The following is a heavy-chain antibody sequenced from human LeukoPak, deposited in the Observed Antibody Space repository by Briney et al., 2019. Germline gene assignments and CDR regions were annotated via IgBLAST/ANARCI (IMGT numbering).Heavy chain of an antibody. Sequence: SGTLSLTCAVSGGSISSSNWWSWVRQPPGKGLEWIGEIYHSGSTNYNPSLKSRVTISVDKSKNQFSLKLSSVTAADTAVYYCAREPDYYDSSGYYSRYFDYWGQGTLVTVSS. CDR1: GGSISSSNW. CDR3: AREPDYYDSSGYYSRYFDY. J-gene: IGHJ4*02. CDR2: IYHSGST. D-gene: IGHD3-22*01. V-gene: IGHV4-4*02.